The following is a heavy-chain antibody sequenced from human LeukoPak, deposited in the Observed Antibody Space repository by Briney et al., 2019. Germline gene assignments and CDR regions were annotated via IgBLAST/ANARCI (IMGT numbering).Heavy chain of an antibody. CDR1: GFTFSSYA. V-gene: IGHV3-30*01. D-gene: IGHD2-15*01. CDR2: ISYDGSNK. CDR3: ARWAFTAEVVAATD. J-gene: IGHJ4*02. Sequence: GGSLRLSCAASGFTFSSYAMHWVRQAPGKGLEWVAVISYDGSNKYYADSVKGRFTISSDNSKNTLYLQMNSLRAEDTAVYYCARWAFTAEVVAATDWGQGTLVTVSS.